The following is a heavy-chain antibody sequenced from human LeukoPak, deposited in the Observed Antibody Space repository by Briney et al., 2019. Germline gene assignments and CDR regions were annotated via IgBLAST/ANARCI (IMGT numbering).Heavy chain of an antibody. CDR1: GGSFSGYY. J-gene: IGHJ4*02. CDR3: ARGNLGYSSSWYKPQAYYFDY. CDR2: INHSGST. Sequence: SETLSLTCAVYGGSFSGYYWSWIRQPPGKGLEWIGEINHSGSTNYNPSLKSRVTISVDTSKNQFSLKLSSVTAADTAVYYCARGNLGYSSSWYKPQAYYFDYWGQGTLVTVSS. V-gene: IGHV4-34*01. D-gene: IGHD6-13*01.